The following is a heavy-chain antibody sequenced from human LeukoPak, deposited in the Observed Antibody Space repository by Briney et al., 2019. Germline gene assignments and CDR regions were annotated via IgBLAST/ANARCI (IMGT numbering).Heavy chain of an antibody. J-gene: IGHJ4*02. CDR3: ARDNGDYWFDY. V-gene: IGHV1-2*02. CDR1: GYTFTGYY. CDR2: INPNSGGT. Sequence: GASVKVSCKASGYTFTGYYMHWVRQAPGQGLEWMGWINPNSGGTNYAQKFQGRVTMTRDTSITTAYMELTRLRSDDTAVYYCARDNGDYWFDYWGQGTLVTVSS. D-gene: IGHD4-17*01.